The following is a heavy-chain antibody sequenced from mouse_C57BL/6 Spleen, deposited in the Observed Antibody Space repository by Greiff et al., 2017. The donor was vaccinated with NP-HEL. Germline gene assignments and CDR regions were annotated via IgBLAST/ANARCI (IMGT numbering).Heavy chain of an antibody. CDR3: ARSAGTGLDY. CDR2: INPNNGGT. Sequence: VQLQQSGPELVKPGASVKISCKASGYTFTDYYMNWVKQSHGKSLEWIGDINPNNGGTNYNGKFKGKATLTADKSSSTAYMQLSSLTSEDSAVYFCARSAGTGLDYWGQGTTLTVSS. D-gene: IGHD4-1*01. J-gene: IGHJ2*01. CDR1: GYTFTDYY. V-gene: IGHV1-26*01.